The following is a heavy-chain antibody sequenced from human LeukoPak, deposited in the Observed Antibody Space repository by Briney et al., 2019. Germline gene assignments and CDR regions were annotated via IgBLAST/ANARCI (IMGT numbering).Heavy chain of an antibody. D-gene: IGHD5-12*01. CDR1: GGSISSGDYY. V-gene: IGHV4-30-4*01. J-gene: IGHJ1*01. Sequence: SQTLSLTCTVSGGSISSGDYYWSWIRQPPGKGLEWIGYIYYSGSTYYNPSLKSRVNISVDTSKNQFSLRLNSVTAADTAVYFCGRVRTGNTGSPEYFEDWGQGTLVTVSS. CDR2: IYYSGST. CDR3: GRVRTGNTGSPEYFED.